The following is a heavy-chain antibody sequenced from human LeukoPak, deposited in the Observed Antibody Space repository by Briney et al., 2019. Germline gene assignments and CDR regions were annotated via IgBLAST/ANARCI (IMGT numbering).Heavy chain of an antibody. D-gene: IGHD2-8*02. CDR1: GYSFSGHY. CDR2: ISPNSGGT. CDR3: ARDTDHYFDY. Sequence: GASVKVSCKASGYSFSGHYMHWVRQAPGQGPEWMGWISPNSGGTNYAQKFQGRVTMTTDTSTNTAYMELRSLRSDDTAVYYCARDTDHYFDYWGQGTLVTVSS. V-gene: IGHV1-2*02. J-gene: IGHJ4*02.